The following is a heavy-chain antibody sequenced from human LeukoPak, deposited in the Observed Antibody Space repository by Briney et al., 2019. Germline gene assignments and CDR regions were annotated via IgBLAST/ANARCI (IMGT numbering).Heavy chain of an antibody. Sequence: PGGSLRLSCAASGFTFSSYAMNWVRQAPGKGLEWVSAISNSGGSTYYTDSVKGRFTISRDNSKNTLYLQMNSLRAEDTAVYYCARDEGITGTTGYFDYWGQGTLVTVSS. CDR1: GFTFSSYA. CDR3: ARDEGITGTTGYFDY. J-gene: IGHJ4*02. V-gene: IGHV3-23*01. D-gene: IGHD1-7*01. CDR2: ISNSGGST.